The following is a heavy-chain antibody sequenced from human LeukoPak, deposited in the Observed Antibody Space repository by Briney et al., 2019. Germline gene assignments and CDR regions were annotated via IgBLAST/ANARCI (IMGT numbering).Heavy chain of an antibody. J-gene: IGHJ4*02. Sequence: SETLSLTCTVSGGSISSYYLSWIRQPAGKGLEWIGRIYTSGSTNYNPSLKSRVTMSVDTSKNQFSLKLSSVTAADTAVYYCARVLGHDILTGWDCFDYWGQGTLVTVSS. D-gene: IGHD3-9*01. V-gene: IGHV4-4*07. CDR2: IYTSGST. CDR3: ARVLGHDILTGWDCFDY. CDR1: GGSISSYY.